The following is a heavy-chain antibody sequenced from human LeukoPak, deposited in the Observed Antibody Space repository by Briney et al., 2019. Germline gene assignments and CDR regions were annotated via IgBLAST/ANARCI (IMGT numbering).Heavy chain of an antibody. CDR1: GFTFSGAW. CDR2: INNDGSTT. D-gene: IGHD6-25*01. J-gene: IGHJ4*02. Sequence: GGSLRLSCAASGFTFSGAWMHWVRQAPGKGLVWVSRINNDGSTTRHADSVKGRFTISRDNAKNSLYLQMNSLKTEDTAVYYCARAGSSGSVDYWGQGTLVTVSS. CDR3: ARAGSSGSVDY. V-gene: IGHV3-74*01.